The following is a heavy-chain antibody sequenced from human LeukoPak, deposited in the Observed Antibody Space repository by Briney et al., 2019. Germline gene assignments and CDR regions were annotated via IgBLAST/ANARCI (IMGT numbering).Heavy chain of an antibody. CDR1: GYTFTNYG. V-gene: IGHV1-18*01. CDR3: ATLGDVLRLFPLISLDGMDV. D-gene: IGHD3-3*01. Sequence: ASVKVSCKASGYTFTNYGITWVRQAPGRGLEWMGWISAYNGDTNYAQRFQGRITMTTDTSTTTAYMELRSLRSDDTAVYYCATLGDVLRLFPLISLDGMDVWGQGTTVTVSS. J-gene: IGHJ6*02. CDR2: ISAYNGDT.